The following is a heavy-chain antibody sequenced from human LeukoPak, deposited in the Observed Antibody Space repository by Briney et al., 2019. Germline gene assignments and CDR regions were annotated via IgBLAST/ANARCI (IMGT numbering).Heavy chain of an antibody. J-gene: IGHJ4*02. V-gene: IGHV3-23*01. Sequence: GGSLRLSCAASGFTFSSYAMSWVRQAPGKGLEWVSAISSSGGNTYYADSVKGRFTISRDNSKNTLYLQMNSLRAEDTAVYYCAKGGSDYNDHGYSFDYWGQGALVTVSS. CDR1: GFTFSSYA. D-gene: IGHD1-26*01. CDR3: AKGGSDYNDHGYSFDY. CDR2: ISSSGGNT.